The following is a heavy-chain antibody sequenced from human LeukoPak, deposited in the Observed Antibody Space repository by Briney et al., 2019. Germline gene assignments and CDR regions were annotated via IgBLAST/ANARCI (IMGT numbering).Heavy chain of an antibody. V-gene: IGHV4-59*08. J-gene: IGHJ4*02. CDR2: IYYSGST. Sequence: SETLSLTCTVSGVSISSYCWSWIRQPPGKGLEWIGYIYYSGSTNYNPSLKSRVTISVDTSKNQFSLKLSSVTAADTAVYYCARHGGRTTDYWGQGTLVTVSS. D-gene: IGHD1-1*01. CDR3: ARHGGRTTDY. CDR1: GVSISSYC.